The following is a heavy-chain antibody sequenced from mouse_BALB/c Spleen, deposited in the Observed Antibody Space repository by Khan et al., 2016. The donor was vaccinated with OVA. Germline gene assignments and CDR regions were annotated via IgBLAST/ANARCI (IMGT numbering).Heavy chain of an antibody. CDR1: GFAFRSYG. D-gene: IGHD1-2*01. CDR3: ARRATATNFDY. V-gene: IGHV5-6*01. CDR2: ISSVGDYT. J-gene: IGHJ2*01. Sequence: EVELVESGGDLVKPGGSLKLSCAASGFAFRSYGMSWVRQTPDKRLEWVATISSVGDYTYYPASVKGRFTISRDNAENTLYLQMSRLKSEDTAMDYCARRATATNFDYWGRGTTLTVSS.